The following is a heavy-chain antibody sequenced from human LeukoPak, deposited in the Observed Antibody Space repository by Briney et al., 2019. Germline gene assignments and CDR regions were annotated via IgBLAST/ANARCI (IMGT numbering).Heavy chain of an antibody. CDR1: GFTFSTYW. CDR3: ARASTTVPNLLDH. V-gene: IGHV3-74*01. D-gene: IGHD4-17*01. J-gene: IGHJ4*02. CDR2: IKGDGSST. Sequence: GGSLRLSCAAPGFTFSTYWMHWVPQAPGKGLVWVARIKGDGSSTIYADSVKGRFTISRDNSKNTLYLQTSSLRAEDTAVYYCARASTTVPNLLDHWGRGTLVTVSS.